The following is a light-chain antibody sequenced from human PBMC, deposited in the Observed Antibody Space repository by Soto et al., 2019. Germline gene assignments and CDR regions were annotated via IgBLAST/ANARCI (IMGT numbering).Light chain of an antibody. CDR3: QQYNIYPWT. Sequence: DIQMTQSPSTLSASVGDRVTITCRASQSISSWLAWYQQKPGKAPKLLIYKASSLESRVPSRFSGSGSGTECTLTISILRTDDFATYYCQQYNIYPWTFGQGTKLEI. J-gene: IGKJ1*01. CDR2: KAS. CDR1: QSISSW. V-gene: IGKV1-5*03.